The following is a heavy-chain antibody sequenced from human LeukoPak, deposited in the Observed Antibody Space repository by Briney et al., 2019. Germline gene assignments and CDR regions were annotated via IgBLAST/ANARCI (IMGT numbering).Heavy chain of an antibody. Sequence: SVKVSCKASGGTFSSYAISWVRQAPGQGLEWMGGIIPIFGTANYAQKFQGRVTITTDESTSTAYMELSSLRSEDTAVYYRAREHYIAAHRAFDIWGQGTMVTVSS. CDR1: GGTFSSYA. D-gene: IGHD6-6*01. V-gene: IGHV1-69*05. J-gene: IGHJ3*02. CDR2: IIPIFGTA. CDR3: AREHYIAAHRAFDI.